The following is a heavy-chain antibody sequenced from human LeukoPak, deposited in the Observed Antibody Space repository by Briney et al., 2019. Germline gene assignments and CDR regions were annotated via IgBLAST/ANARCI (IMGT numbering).Heavy chain of an antibody. CDR2: ISGSGGGA. D-gene: IGHD6-19*01. CDR1: GFTFSSYA. J-gene: IGHJ4*02. CDR3: AKIGVIAVATDY. V-gene: IGHV3-23*01. Sequence: GGSLRLSCAASGFTFSSYAMSWVRQAPGKGLEWVSAISGSGGGAYYADSVKGRFTISRDNSKNTLYLQMNSLRAEDTAVYYCAKIGVIAVATDYWGQGTLVTVSS.